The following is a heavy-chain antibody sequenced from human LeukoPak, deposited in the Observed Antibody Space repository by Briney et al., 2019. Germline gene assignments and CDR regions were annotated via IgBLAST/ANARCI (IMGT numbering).Heavy chain of an antibody. Sequence: SETLSLTCTVSGGSISSGGYYWSWIRQHPGKGLEWIGYIYYSGSTYYNPSLKSRVTISVDTSKNQFSLKLNSVTAADTAVYYCTRGLGGYFDYWGQGTLVTVSS. D-gene: IGHD3-16*01. CDR1: GGSISSGGYY. CDR2: IYYSGST. J-gene: IGHJ4*02. V-gene: IGHV4-31*03. CDR3: TRGLGGYFDY.